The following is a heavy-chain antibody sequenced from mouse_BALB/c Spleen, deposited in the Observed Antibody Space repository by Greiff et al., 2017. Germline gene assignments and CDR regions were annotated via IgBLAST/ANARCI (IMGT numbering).Heavy chain of an antibody. Sequence: EVQVVESGPELMKPGASVKISCKASGYSFTSYYMHWVKQSHGKSLEWIGYIDPFNGGTSYNQKFKGKATLTVDKSSSTAYMHLSSLTSEDSAVYYCARPTYYYGFDYWGQGTTLTVSS. CDR1: GYSFTSYY. CDR2: IDPFNGGT. V-gene: IGHV1S135*01. CDR3: ARPTYYYGFDY. D-gene: IGHD1-1*01. J-gene: IGHJ2*01.